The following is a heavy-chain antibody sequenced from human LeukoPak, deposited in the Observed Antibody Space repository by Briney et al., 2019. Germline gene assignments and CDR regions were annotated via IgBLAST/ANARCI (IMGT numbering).Heavy chain of an antibody. J-gene: IGHJ5*02. CDR3: ARGDYDFWSDTNWFDP. CDR1: GGSISSYY. Sequence: SETLSLTCTVSGGSISSYYWSWIRQPPGKGLGWIGYIYYSGSTNYNPSLKSRVTISVDTSKNQFSLKLSSVTAADTAVYYCARGDYDFWSDTNWFDPWGQGTLVTVSS. D-gene: IGHD3-3*01. V-gene: IGHV4-59*01. CDR2: IYYSGST.